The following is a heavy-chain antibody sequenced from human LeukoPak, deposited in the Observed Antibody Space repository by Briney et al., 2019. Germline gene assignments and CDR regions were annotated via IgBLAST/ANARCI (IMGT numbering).Heavy chain of an antibody. CDR1: GYTFTSYD. V-gene: IGHV1-8*01. CDR2: MNPNSGNT. CDR3: ACGPRAYYYDSSGYSS. D-gene: IGHD3-22*01. J-gene: IGHJ5*02. Sequence: ASVKVSCKASGYTFTSYDINWVRQATGQGLEWMGWMNPNSGNTGYAQKFQGRVTMTRNTSISTAYMELSSLRSEDTAVYYCACGPRAYYYDSSGYSSWGQGTLVTVSS.